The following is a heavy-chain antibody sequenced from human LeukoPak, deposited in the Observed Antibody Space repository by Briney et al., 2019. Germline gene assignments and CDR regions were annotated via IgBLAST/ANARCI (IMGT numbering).Heavy chain of an antibody. V-gene: IGHV1-2*06. J-gene: IGHJ5*02. CDR3: ARELGYCSSTSCRPFDP. CDR2: INPNSGGT. D-gene: IGHD2-2*01. Sequence: ASVKVSCKASGYTFTGYYMHWVRQAPGQGLEWMGRINPNSGGTNYAQKFQGRVTMTRGTSISTAYMELSRLRSDDTAVYYCARELGYCSSTSCRPFDPWGQGTLVTVSS. CDR1: GYTFTGYY.